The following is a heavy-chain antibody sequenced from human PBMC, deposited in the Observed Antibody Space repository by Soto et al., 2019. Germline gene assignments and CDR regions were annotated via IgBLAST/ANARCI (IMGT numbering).Heavy chain of an antibody. V-gene: IGHV3-23*01. J-gene: IGHJ5*02. Sequence: EVQLLESGGGLVQPGGSLRLSCAASGFTFSSYAMSWVRQAPGKGLEWVSAISGSGGSTYYADSVKGRFTISRDNSKNTLDLQMSSLRDEDTAVYYCAKGGVDIGLMVYAIRWFDPWGQGTLVTVSS. D-gene: IGHD2-8*01. CDR2: ISGSGGST. CDR1: GFTFSSYA. CDR3: AKGGVDIGLMVYAIRWFDP.